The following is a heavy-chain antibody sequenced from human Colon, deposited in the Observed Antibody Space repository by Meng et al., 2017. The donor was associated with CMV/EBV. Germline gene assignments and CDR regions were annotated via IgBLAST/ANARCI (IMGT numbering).Heavy chain of an antibody. D-gene: IGHD2-15*01. Sequence: ASVKVSCKTSEYTFTAYFLHWVRQAPGQGLEWMGWSNPNSGNTKYAQKFQDRVTMTLETSTSTVYMELSRLTSDDTAVYYCARVVEGIVHWGQGTLVTVSS. CDR1: EYTFTAYF. CDR2: SNPNSGNT. CDR3: ARVVEGIVH. V-gene: IGHV1-2*02. J-gene: IGHJ4*02.